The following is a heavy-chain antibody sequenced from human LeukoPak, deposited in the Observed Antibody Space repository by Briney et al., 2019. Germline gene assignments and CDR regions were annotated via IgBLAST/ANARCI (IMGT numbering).Heavy chain of an antibody. CDR2: ISAYNGNT. Sequence: ASVKVSCKASGYTFTSCGISWVRQAPGQGLEWMGWISAYNGNTNYAQKLQGRVTMTTDTSTSTAYMELRSLRSDDTAVYYCAREGGSYGAYYFDYWGQGTLVTVSS. CDR1: GYTFTSCG. V-gene: IGHV1-18*01. D-gene: IGHD1-26*01. CDR3: AREGGSYGAYYFDY. J-gene: IGHJ4*02.